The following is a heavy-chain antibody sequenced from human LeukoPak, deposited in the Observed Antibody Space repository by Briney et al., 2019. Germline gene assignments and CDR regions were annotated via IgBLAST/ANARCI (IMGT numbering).Heavy chain of an antibody. V-gene: IGHV4-39*07. CDR3: ARAQGYYDSSGYSAFDVFDI. Sequence: TSETLSLTCTVSGGSISSSSYYWGWIRQPPGKGLEWIGSIYYSGSTYYNPSLKSRVTISVDTSKNQFSLKLSSVTAADTAVYYCARAQGYYDSSGYSAFDVFDIWGQGTMVTVSS. CDR2: IYYSGST. D-gene: IGHD3-22*01. J-gene: IGHJ3*02. CDR1: GGSISSSSYY.